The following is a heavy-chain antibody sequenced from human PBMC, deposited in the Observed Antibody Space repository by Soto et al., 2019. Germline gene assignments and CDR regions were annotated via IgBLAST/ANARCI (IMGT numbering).Heavy chain of an antibody. Sequence: GGSLRLSCAASGFTFSSYSMNWVRQAPGKGLEWVSAISGSGGSTYYADSVKGRFTISRDNSKNTLYLQMNSLRAEDTAVYYCAKGPLVYAIREPFEYWGQGTLVTVSS. CDR3: AKGPLVYAIREPFEY. D-gene: IGHD2-8*01. V-gene: IGHV3-23*01. CDR2: ISGSGGST. J-gene: IGHJ4*02. CDR1: GFTFSSYS.